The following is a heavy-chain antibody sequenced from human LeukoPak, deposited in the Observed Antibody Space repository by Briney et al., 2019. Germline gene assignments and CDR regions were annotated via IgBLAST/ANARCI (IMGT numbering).Heavy chain of an antibody. CDR1: GFTFSSYS. CDR3: ARERSKWIQLWSDAFDI. CDR2: ISSSSSYI. Sequence: PGGSLRLSCAASGFTFSSYSMNWVRQAPGKGLEWVSSISSSSSYIYYADSVKGRFTISRDNAKNSLYLQMNSLRAEDTAVYYCARERSKWIQLWSDAFDIWGQGTMVTVSS. D-gene: IGHD5-18*01. V-gene: IGHV3-21*01. J-gene: IGHJ3*02.